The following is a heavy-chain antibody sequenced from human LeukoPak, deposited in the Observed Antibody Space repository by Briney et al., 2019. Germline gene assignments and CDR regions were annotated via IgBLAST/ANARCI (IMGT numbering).Heavy chain of an antibody. CDR2: INPSGGST. J-gene: IGHJ4*02. Sequence: GASVKVSCKASGYTFTGYYMHWVRQAPGQGLEWMGIINPSGGSTSYAPKFQGRVTMTRDMSTSTVYMELSSLRSEDTAVYYCARSITIFGVVPAGYWGQGTLVTVSS. V-gene: IGHV1-46*01. D-gene: IGHD3-3*01. CDR3: ARSITIFGVVPAGY. CDR1: GYTFTGYY.